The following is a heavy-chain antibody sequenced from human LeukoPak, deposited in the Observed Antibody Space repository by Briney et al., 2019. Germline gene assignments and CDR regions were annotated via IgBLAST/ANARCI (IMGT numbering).Heavy chain of an antibody. V-gene: IGHV5-51*01. CDR3: ARSSVEVAAQIDY. J-gene: IGHJ4*02. CDR2: IYPGDSDT. Sequence: GESLKISCKGFGYNFTNFWIGWVRQMPGKGLEWMGIIYPGDSDTRYSPSFQGQVTISADQSISTAYLQWSSLKASDTAMYYCARSSVEVAAQIDYWGQGTLVTVSS. D-gene: IGHD2-15*01. CDR1: GYNFTNFW.